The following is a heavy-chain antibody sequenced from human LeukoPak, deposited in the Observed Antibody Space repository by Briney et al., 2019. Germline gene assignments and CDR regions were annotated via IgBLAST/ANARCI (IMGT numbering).Heavy chain of an antibody. Sequence: ASVKVSCKTSEYSFTDYYMHWVRQAPGQGLEWMGWINPNSGGTSTAQKFQGRITMTRDTSITTVYMEVSWLTSDDTAIYYCARADRLDGSPYLIGPWGQGTLVTVSS. CDR1: EYSFTDYY. CDR3: ARADRLDGSPYLIGP. V-gene: IGHV1-2*02. CDR2: INPNSGGT. D-gene: IGHD1-26*01. J-gene: IGHJ5*02.